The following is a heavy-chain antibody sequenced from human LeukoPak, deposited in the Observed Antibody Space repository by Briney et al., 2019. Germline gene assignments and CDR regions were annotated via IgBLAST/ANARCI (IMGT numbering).Heavy chain of an antibody. Sequence: PGGSLRLSCAASGFTFSSHCMSWVRQAPGKGLEWVANIKQDGSEKYYVDSVKGRFTISRDNSKNTLYLQMNSLRAEDTAVYYYARAGSVVSDLADSIAAAGTFDYWGQGTLVTVSS. CDR2: IKQDGSEK. D-gene: IGHD6-13*01. CDR1: GFTFSSHC. CDR3: ARAGSVVSDLADSIAAAGTFDY. J-gene: IGHJ4*02. V-gene: IGHV3-7*02.